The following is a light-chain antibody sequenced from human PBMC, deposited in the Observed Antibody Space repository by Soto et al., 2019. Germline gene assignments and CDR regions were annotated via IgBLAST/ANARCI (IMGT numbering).Light chain of an antibody. V-gene: IGKV3-15*01. CDR1: QSVNSK. CDR3: QQYNNWPQT. CDR2: GAS. J-gene: IGKJ1*01. Sequence: EIVLTQSPGTLSVSPGERATLSCRASQSVNSKIAWYQQKPGQAPRLLIYGASTRATNIPARFSGGGSGTEFTLTISSLQSEDFAVYYCQQYNNWPQTFGQGTKVDIK.